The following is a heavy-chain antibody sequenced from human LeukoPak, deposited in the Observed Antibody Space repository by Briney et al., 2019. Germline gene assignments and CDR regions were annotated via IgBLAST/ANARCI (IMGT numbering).Heavy chain of an antibody. V-gene: IGHV3-30*04. CDR2: ISYDGSNK. Sequence: GRSLRLSCAASGFTFSSYAMHWVRQAPGKGLEWVAVISYDGSNKYYADSVKGRFTISRDNAKNSLYLQMNSLRAEDTAVYYCASHLSGHWGQGTLVTVSS. CDR1: GFTFSSYA. CDR3: ASHLSGH. J-gene: IGHJ4*02.